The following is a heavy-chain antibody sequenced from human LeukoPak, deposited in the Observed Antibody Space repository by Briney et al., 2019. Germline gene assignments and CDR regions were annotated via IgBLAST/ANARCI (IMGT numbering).Heavy chain of an antibody. Sequence: GGSLRLSCEASGSGFTFGNFGMSWDRQAPGKGLEWLSGISGSGHYTYYADSVKGRFTISRDNSKNTLYIEMNSLRAEDTAVYYCAKDGSWGDYYFYFYMDVWGKGTTVTVSS. CDR2: ISGSGHYT. D-gene: IGHD3-16*01. CDR1: GSGFTFGNFG. CDR3: AKDGSWGDYYFYFYMDV. J-gene: IGHJ6*03. V-gene: IGHV3-23*01.